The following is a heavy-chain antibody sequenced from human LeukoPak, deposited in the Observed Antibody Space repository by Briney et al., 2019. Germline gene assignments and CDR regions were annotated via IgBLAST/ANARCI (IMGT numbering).Heavy chain of an antibody. Sequence: GGSLILSCAASGFTFSNYWMHWVRQAPGKGPVWVSRISSDGSSTSYADSVKGRFTISRDNAKNTLYLQMNSLRAEDTAVYYSARTAYSDYSLGFWGQGTLVTVSS. CDR3: ARTAYSDYSLGF. CDR2: ISSDGSST. V-gene: IGHV3-74*01. CDR1: GFTFSNYW. J-gene: IGHJ4*02. D-gene: IGHD5-12*01.